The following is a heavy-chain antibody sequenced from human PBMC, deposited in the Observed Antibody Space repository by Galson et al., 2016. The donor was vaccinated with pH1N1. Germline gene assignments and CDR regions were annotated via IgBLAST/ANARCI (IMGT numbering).Heavy chain of an antibody. CDR1: GFTLSTYW. D-gene: IGHD1-26*01. V-gene: IGHV3-7*03. CDR3: TRAVGSYSSF. CDR2: IKPDGTEK. J-gene: IGHJ4*02. Sequence: SLRLSCAASGFTLSTYWMNWVRQAPGKGLEWVASIKPDGTEKSYVDSVKGRFTISRDNAKNSLCLQMNSLRAEDTAVYYCTRAVGSYSSFWGQGTLVTVSS.